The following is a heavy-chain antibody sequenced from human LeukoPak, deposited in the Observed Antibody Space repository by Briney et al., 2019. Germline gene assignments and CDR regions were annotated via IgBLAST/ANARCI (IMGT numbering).Heavy chain of an antibody. CDR1: GFTFSSYS. CDR3: ARGVVPAAPGGFDP. Sequence: GGSLRLSCAASGFTFSSYSMNWVRQAPGKGLEWVSSISSSSSYIYYADSVKGRFTISRDNAKNSLYLQMNSLRAEDTAVYYCARGVVPAAPGGFDPWGQGTLVTVSS. J-gene: IGHJ5*02. V-gene: IGHV3-21*01. CDR2: ISSSSSYI. D-gene: IGHD2-2*01.